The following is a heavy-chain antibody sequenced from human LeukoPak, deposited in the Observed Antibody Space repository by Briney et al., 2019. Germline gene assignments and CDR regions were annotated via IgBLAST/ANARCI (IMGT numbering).Heavy chain of an antibody. V-gene: IGHV3-53*01. D-gene: IGHD3-22*01. CDR2: IYSGGST. CDR1: GFTVSSSN. CDR3: ARGPDYYDSSGYYSDY. Sequence: PGGSLRLSCAASGFTVSSSNMSWVRQAPGKGLEWVSVIYSGGSTYYADSVKGRFTISRDNSKNTLYLQMNSLRAEDTAVYYCARGPDYYDSSGYYSDYWGQGTLVTVSS. J-gene: IGHJ4*02.